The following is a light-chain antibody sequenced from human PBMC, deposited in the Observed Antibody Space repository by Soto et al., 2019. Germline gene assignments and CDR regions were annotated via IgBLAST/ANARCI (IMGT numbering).Light chain of an antibody. J-gene: IGLJ2*01. CDR1: SSDVGGYNY. Sequence: QSALTQPASVSGSPGQSITISCTGTSSDVGGYNYVSWYQQHPGKAPKLMIYDVSNRPSGVSNCFSGSKSGNTASLTISGLQAEDEADYYCSSYTSSWVFGGGTKVTVL. CDR2: DVS. CDR3: SSYTSSWV. V-gene: IGLV2-14*01.